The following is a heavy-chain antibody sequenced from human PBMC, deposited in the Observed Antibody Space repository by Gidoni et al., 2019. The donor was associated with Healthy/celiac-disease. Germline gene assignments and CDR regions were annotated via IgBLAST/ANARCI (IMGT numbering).Heavy chain of an antibody. CDR3: AKGGGDVRGYYYYYYGMDV. J-gene: IGHJ6*02. D-gene: IGHD3-16*01. CDR2: ISWKSGSI. CDR1: GFTFVVYA. Sequence: EVQLVESGGGLVQPGRSLRLSCAASGFTFVVYALHWVRQAPGKGLEWVSGISWKSGSIGDADSVKGRFTISRDNAKNSLDLQMKSLRAEDTALYYCAKGGGDVRGYYYYYYGMDVWGQGTTVTVSS. V-gene: IGHV3-9*01.